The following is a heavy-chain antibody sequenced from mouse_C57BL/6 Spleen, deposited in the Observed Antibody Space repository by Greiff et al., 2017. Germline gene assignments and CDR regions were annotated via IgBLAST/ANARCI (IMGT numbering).Heavy chain of an antibody. CDR2: ISRGSSTN. Sequence: EVQLMEPGGGLVKPGGSLKLSCAASGFTFSDYGMHWVRQAPEKGLEWVAYISRGSSTNYYEDTMKGRFTLARDNAKNTLCLQMTSLRSEDTAMYYCAEGGYYRYCDVWGTGTTVTVSS. D-gene: IGHD1-1*02. V-gene: IGHV5-17*01. CDR1: GFTFSDYG. J-gene: IGHJ1*03. CDR3: AEGGYYRYCDV.